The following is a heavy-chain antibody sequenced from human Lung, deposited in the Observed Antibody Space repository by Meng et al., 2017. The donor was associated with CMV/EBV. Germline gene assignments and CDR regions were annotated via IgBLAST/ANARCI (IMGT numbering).Heavy chain of an antibody. D-gene: IGHD1-26*01. Sequence: SETXSLXCSVSGVSVSNDDYHWSWIRQSPGKGLEWIGQLYSTGTDTFNPSLMSRVTISKDTSKNRFSLTLTSVTAADTAVYFCVAYLVGIGGRGYWGQGGMVTVSS. J-gene: IGHJ4*02. CDR2: LYSTGTD. CDR3: VAYLVGIGGRGY. V-gene: IGHV4-61*08. CDR1: GVSVSNDDYH.